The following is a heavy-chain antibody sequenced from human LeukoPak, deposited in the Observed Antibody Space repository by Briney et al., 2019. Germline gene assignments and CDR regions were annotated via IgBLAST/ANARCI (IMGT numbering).Heavy chain of an antibody. Sequence: SETLSLTCAVYGGSFSGYYWSWIRQPPGKGLEWIGEINHSGSTNYNPSLKSRVTISVDTSKNQFSLKLSSVTAADTAVYYCARVTVTTAWGSDAFDIWGQGTMVTVSS. J-gene: IGHJ3*02. CDR3: ARVTVTTAWGSDAFDI. D-gene: IGHD4-17*01. CDR1: GGSFSGYY. CDR2: INHSGST. V-gene: IGHV4-34*01.